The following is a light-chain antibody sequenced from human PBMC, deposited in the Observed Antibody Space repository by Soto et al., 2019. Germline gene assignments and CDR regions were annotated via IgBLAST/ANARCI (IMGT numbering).Light chain of an antibody. CDR1: QGISGW. Sequence: DIQMTQSPSTLSASVGDRVTITCRASQGISGWLAWYQQKAGKAPRLLIFDASSLMSGVPSRFSGSGYGTEFTLTINRLQPDDSATYYCQQYDSFSVWTFGQGTNV. J-gene: IGKJ1*01. CDR3: QQYDSFSVWT. V-gene: IGKV1-5*01. CDR2: DAS.